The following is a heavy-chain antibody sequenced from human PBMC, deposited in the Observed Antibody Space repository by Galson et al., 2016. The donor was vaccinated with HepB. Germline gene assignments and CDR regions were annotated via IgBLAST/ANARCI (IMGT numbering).Heavy chain of an antibody. CDR2: ISWDGGST. J-gene: IGHJ5*02. Sequence: SLRLSCASSGFVFDEYTMYWVRQRPGKGLEFVSLISWDGGSTYYVDSVKGRFTISRDNAKNSLYLQMNYLRAEDTAVYYCVSLYGGFDPWGQGTLVTVSS. V-gene: IGHV3-43*01. D-gene: IGHD3-10*02. CDR3: VSLYGGFDP. CDR1: GFVFDEYT.